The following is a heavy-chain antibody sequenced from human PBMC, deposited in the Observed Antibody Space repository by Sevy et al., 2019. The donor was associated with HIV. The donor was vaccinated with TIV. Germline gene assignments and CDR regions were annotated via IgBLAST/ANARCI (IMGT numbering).Heavy chain of an antibody. J-gene: IGHJ4*02. CDR1: GYTFSNYG. V-gene: IGHV1-18*01. Sequence: KISCQASGYTFSNYGVTWVRQAPGQGLEWMGWISGYNGNTKYAQKFQDRVIMTTDTATSTAYMELRSLRSDDTAVYYCVRDESFSLIVVDPDYWGQGTLVTVSS. D-gene: IGHD3-22*01. CDR2: ISGYNGNT. CDR3: VRDESFSLIVVDPDY.